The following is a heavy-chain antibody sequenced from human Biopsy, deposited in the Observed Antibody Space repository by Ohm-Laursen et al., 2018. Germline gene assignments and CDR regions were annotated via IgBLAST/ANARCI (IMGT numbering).Heavy chain of an antibody. Sequence: TLSLTCPVSGVSINGGRYYWNWIRLHPGKGLERIGHIFYSANTYYNPSLKSRVTISVDTSKNQFSLKLSSVTAADAAVYYCARLGSGDYFPTFFDFWGQGALVTVSS. CDR2: IFYSANT. CDR1: GVSINGGRYY. D-gene: IGHD5-12*01. CDR3: ARLGSGDYFPTFFDF. J-gene: IGHJ4*02. V-gene: IGHV4-31*03.